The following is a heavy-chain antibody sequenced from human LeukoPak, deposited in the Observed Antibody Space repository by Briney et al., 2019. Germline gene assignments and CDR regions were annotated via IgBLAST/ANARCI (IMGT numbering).Heavy chain of an antibody. V-gene: IGHV4-4*02. CDR3: AREAAGQWFDP. J-gene: IGHJ5*02. CDR2: IYHSGST. CDR1: GDSISSSSW. D-gene: IGHD6-25*01. Sequence: PSGTLSLTCAVSGDSISSSSWWPWVRQPPGKGLEWIGEIYHSGSTNYNPSLKSRVTMSLDKSKNQFSLKLTSVTAADTAVYYCAREAAGQWFDPWGQGTLVTVSS.